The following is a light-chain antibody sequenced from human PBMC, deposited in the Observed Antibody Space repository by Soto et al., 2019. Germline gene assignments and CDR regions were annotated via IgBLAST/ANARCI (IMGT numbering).Light chain of an antibody. Sequence: EIVLTQCPGTVSLSPGERATLSCRASQSVSSSYLAWYQQKPGQAPRLLIYGASSRATGIPDRFSGSGSGTDFTLTISRLEPEDFAVYYCQQYGSSPGFTFGPGTKVDIK. CDR2: GAS. V-gene: IGKV3-20*01. J-gene: IGKJ3*01. CDR1: QSVSSSY. CDR3: QQYGSSPGFT.